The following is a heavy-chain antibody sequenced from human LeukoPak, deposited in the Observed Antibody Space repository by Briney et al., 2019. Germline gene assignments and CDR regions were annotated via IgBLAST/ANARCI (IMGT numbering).Heavy chain of an antibody. Sequence: PGGSLRLSCAASGFTFSDYYMSWIRQAPGKGLEWVSYISSGTTIYYADSVKGRFTISRDNAKNSLYLQMNSLRAEDTAVYYCARVDRRGVIDYWGQGTLVTVSS. CDR2: ISSGTTI. D-gene: IGHD3-10*01. J-gene: IGHJ4*02. V-gene: IGHV3-11*04. CDR1: GFTFSDYY. CDR3: ARVDRRGVIDY.